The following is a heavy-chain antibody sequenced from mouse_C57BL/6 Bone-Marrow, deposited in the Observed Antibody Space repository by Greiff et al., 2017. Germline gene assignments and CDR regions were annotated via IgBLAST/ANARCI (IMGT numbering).Heavy chain of an antibody. V-gene: IGHV3-6*01. CDR2: ISYDGSN. Sequence: EVKLVESGPGLVKPSQSLSLTCSVTGYSITSGYYWNWIRQFPGNKLEWMGYISYDGSNNYNPSLKNRISITRDTSKNQFFLKLNSVTTEDTATYYCARDGDYDGPYFDYWGQGTTLTVSS. J-gene: IGHJ2*01. CDR3: ARDGDYDGPYFDY. D-gene: IGHD2-4*01. CDR1: GYSITSGYY.